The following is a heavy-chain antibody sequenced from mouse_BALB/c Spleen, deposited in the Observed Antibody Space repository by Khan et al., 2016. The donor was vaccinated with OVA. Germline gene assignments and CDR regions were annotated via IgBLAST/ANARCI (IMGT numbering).Heavy chain of an antibody. CDR1: GFSITSGYA. V-gene: IGHV3-2*02. D-gene: IGHD2-4*01. Sequence: EVQLVESGPGLVKPSQSLSLTCTVTGFSITSGYAWNWIRQFPGNKLEWMGYISYSGGTSYNPSLKSRISITRDTSKNQFFLQLNSVTTEDTATYYCTRVNYYEYDIDYWGQGTPLTVSS. J-gene: IGHJ2*01. CDR2: ISYSGGT. CDR3: TRVNYYEYDIDY.